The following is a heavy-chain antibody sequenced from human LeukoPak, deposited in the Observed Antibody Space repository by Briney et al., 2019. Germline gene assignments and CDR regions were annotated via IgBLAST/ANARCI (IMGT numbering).Heavy chain of an antibody. CDR1: GVTVSAYY. J-gene: IGHJ4*02. CDR2: LFGGGTI. Sequence: GGSLRLSCAASGVTVSAYYMSWVRQAPGKGLEWVSVLFGGGTIYYADSVNGRFTISRDNSKNTLYLQLNSLRAEDTAVYYCARVPRVATYYYFDYWGQGTLVTVSS. V-gene: IGHV3-53*01. D-gene: IGHD1-1*01. CDR3: ARVPRVATYYYFDY.